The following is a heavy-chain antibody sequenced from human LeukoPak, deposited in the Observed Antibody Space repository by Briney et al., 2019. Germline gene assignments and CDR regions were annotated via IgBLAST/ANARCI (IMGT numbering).Heavy chain of an antibody. CDR1: GYSFTNYW. CDR2: IYPGDSDT. D-gene: IGHD5-12*01. V-gene: IGHV5-51*01. Sequence: GESLKISCKGFGYSFTNYWIGWVRQMPGKGLEWLGVIYPGDSDTRYSPSFQGQVTISVDKSISTAYLQWSSLKASDSAMYYCATRSNSGYEYFANWGQGTLVTVSS. CDR3: ATRSNSGYEYFAN. J-gene: IGHJ4*02.